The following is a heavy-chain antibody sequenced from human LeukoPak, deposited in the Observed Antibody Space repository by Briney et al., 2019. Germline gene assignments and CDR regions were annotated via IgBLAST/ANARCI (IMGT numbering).Heavy chain of an antibody. Sequence: PGGSLRLSCAASGFTFSSYWMSWLRQAPWKGLEWVANIKQDGREKYYVDSVKGRFTISRDNAKNSLYVKMNSLRAEYTAVYYCARYRYNCNLILYYFDYWDQGTLVTVSS. CDR2: IKQDGREK. D-gene: IGHD1-7*01. J-gene: IGHJ4*02. V-gene: IGHV3-7*01. CDR1: GFTFSSYW. CDR3: ARYRYNCNLILYYFDY.